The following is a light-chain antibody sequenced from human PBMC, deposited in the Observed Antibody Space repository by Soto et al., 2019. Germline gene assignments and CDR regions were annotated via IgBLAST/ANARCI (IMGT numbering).Light chain of an antibody. Sequence: QSVLAQPASVSGSPGLSITISCTGTSSDVGAYNFVSWYQQHPDKAPKLMIFDVSNRPSGVSNRFSGSKSGNTASLTISGLQSEEEAEYYCGSYTTSSNYVFGTGTKLTVL. CDR1: SSDVGAYNF. CDR3: GSYTTSSNYV. V-gene: IGLV2-14*03. J-gene: IGLJ1*01. CDR2: DVS.